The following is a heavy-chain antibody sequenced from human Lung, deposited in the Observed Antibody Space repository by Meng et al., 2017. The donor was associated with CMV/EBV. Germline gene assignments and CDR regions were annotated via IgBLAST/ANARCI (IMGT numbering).Heavy chain of an antibody. CDR1: GFTFSSYW. Sequence: CAASGFTFSSYWMTWVRQAPGKGLEWLASIKEEGSEKYYVDSVKGRFTISRDNAKNSLYLQMNSLRAEDTAVYYCARDKYSGPHSFDYWGQGTLVTVSS. CDR2: IKEEGSEK. CDR3: ARDKYSGPHSFDY. V-gene: IGHV3-7*01. J-gene: IGHJ4*02. D-gene: IGHD1-26*01.